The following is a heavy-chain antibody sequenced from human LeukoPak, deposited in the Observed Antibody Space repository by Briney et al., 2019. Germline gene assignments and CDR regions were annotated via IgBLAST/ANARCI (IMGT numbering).Heavy chain of an antibody. Sequence: KPSETLSLTCAVYGGSFSGYYWSWIRQPPGKGLEWIGEINHSGSTNYNPSLKSRVTISVDTSKNLFSLKLSSVTAADTAVYYCARGLGYSYGRFQHWGQGTLVTVSS. CDR1: GGSFSGYY. D-gene: IGHD5-18*01. CDR3: ARGLGYSYGRFQH. J-gene: IGHJ1*01. V-gene: IGHV4-34*01. CDR2: INHSGST.